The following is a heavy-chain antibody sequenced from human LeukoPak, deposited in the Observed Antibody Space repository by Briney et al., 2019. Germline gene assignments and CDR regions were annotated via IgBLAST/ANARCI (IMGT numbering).Heavy chain of an antibody. D-gene: IGHD3-10*01. CDR1: GYTFTGYY. V-gene: IGHV1-2*02. J-gene: IGHJ4*02. CDR3: ARVVHYYGSGSYYPLAY. Sequence: ASVEVSCKASGYTFTGYYMHWVRQAPGQGLEWMGWINPNSGGTNYAQKFQGRVTMTRDTSISTAYMELSRLRSDDTAVYYCARVVHYYGSGSYYPLAYWGQGTLVTVSS. CDR2: INPNSGGT.